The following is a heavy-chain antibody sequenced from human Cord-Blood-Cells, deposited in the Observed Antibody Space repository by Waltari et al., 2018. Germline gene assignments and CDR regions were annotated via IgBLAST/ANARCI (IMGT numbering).Heavy chain of an antibody. CDR1: GGSFSGYY. D-gene: IGHD7-27*01. CDR2: INHSGST. J-gene: IGHJ3*02. CDR3: ARDGLTGDGDPSDAFDI. V-gene: IGHV4-34*01. Sequence: QVQLQQWGAGLLKPSETLSLTCAVYGGSFSGYYWSWIRQPPGKGLEWSGEINHSGSTNYNPSLKSRVTISVDTSKNQFSLKLSSVTAADTAVYYCARDGLTGDGDPSDAFDIWGKGTMVTVSS.